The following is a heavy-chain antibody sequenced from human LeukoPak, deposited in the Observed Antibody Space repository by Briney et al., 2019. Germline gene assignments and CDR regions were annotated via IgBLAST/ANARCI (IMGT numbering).Heavy chain of an antibody. CDR2: IYWADDK. CDR3: AHRLKYGDYIYFDY. CDR1: GFSLSTSGVG. J-gene: IGHJ4*02. V-gene: IGHV2-5*02. Sequence: SGPTLVKPTQTLTLTCTFSGFSLSTSGVGVGWIRQPPGKALEWLALIYWADDKRYSPSLKSRLTITKDTSKNQVVLTMTNMDPVDTATYYCAHRLKYGDYIYFDYWGQGTLVTVSS. D-gene: IGHD4-17*01.